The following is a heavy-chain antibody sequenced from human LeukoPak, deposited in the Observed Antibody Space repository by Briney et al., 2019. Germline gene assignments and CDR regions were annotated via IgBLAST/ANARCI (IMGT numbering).Heavy chain of an antibody. J-gene: IGHJ4*02. D-gene: IGHD1-26*01. Sequence: ASVKVSCKASGYTFTSYGISWVRQAPGQGLEWMGWISAYNGNTNYAQKLQGRVTMTTDTSTSTAYMELRSLRSDDTDVYYCARDSGLEVWELPTFDYWGQGTLVTVSS. CDR2: ISAYNGNT. CDR3: ARDSGLEVWELPTFDY. V-gene: IGHV1-18*01. CDR1: GYTFTSYG.